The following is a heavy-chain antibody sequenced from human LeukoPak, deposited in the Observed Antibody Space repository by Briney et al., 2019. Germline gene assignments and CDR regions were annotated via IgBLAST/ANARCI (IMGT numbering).Heavy chain of an antibody. CDR1: GGSFSGYY. CDR2: INQSRSI. CDR3: ASCTDPSGFDY. Sequence: SETLSLTCAVYGGSFSGYYWSWIRQPPGKGLEWIGEINQSRSINYKQSLQSRLNISVDTSKNQFCLKLSSVTAADTSVYYCASCTDPSGFDYWGQGTLVTVSS. D-gene: IGHD2-8*01. J-gene: IGHJ4*02. V-gene: IGHV4-34*01.